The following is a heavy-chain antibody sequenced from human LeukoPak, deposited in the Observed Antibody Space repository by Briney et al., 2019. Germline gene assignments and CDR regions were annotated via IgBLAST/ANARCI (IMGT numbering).Heavy chain of an antibody. CDR3: ARGTMVRGVTAAKKKYYFDY. D-gene: IGHD3-10*01. V-gene: IGHV4-34*01. J-gene: IGHJ4*02. CDR2: INHSGST. CDR1: GGSLSGYY. Sequence: SETLSLTCAVYGGSLSGYYWSWIRQPPGKGLEWIGEINHSGSTNYNPSLKSRVTISVDTSKNQFSLKLSSVTAADTAVYYCARGTMVRGVTAAKKKYYFDYWGQGTLVTVSS.